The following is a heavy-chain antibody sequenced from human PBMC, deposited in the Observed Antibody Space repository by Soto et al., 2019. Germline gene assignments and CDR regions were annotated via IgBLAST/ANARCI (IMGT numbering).Heavy chain of an antibody. V-gene: IGHV3-74*01. J-gene: IGHJ5*02. CDR2: INSDGSST. Sequence: GGSLRLSCAASGFTFSSYWMHWVRQAPGKGLVWVSRINSDGSSTSYADSVKGRFTISRDNAKNSLYLQMNSLRDEDTAVYYCAREFWPLNWFDPWGQGTLVTVSS. CDR1: GFTFSSYW. D-gene: IGHD3-3*01. CDR3: AREFWPLNWFDP.